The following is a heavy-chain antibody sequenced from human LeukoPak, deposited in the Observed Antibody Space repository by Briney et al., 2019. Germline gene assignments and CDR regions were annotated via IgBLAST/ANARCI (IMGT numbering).Heavy chain of an antibody. CDR1: GGSISSSNW. J-gene: IGHJ4*02. V-gene: IGHV4-4*02. CDR2: IYHSGST. CDR3: ARLVVTATIY. Sequence: SGTLSLTCAVSGGSISSSNWWSWVRQPPGKGLEWIGEIYHSGSTYYNPSLKSRVTISVDTSKNQFSLKLSSVTAADTAVYYCARLVVTATIYWGQGTLVTVSS. D-gene: IGHD2-21*02.